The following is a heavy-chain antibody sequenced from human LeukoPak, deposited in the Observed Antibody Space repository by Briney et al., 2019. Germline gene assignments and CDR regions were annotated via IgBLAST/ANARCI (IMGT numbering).Heavy chain of an antibody. CDR3: ARDLGGFDY. D-gene: IGHD3-16*01. Sequence: PGGSLRLSCAVSGFTVSSNYMSWVRQAPGKGLEWVSVIYSGGNTYYTDSVKGRFTISRDNSKNTLYLQMNSLRAEDTAVYYCARDLGGFDYWGQGTLVTVSP. J-gene: IGHJ4*02. CDR1: GFTVSSNY. CDR2: IYSGGNT. V-gene: IGHV3-53*01.